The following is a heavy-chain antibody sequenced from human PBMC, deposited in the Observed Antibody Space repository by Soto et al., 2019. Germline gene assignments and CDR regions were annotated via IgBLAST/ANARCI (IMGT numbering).Heavy chain of an antibody. CDR1: GFIFSSYA. V-gene: IGHV3-23*01. Sequence: PGGSLRLSCAASGFIFSSYAMSWVRQAPGKGLEWVSAISGSGGSTYYADSVKGRFTISRDNSKNTLYLQMNSLRAEDTAVYYCVLWPHYYFDYWGQGTLVTVAS. CDR3: VLWPHYYFDY. CDR2: ISGSGGST. D-gene: IGHD3-10*01. J-gene: IGHJ4*02.